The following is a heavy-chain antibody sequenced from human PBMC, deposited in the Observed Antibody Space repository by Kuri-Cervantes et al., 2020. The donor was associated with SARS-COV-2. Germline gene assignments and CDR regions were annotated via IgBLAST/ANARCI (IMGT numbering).Heavy chain of an antibody. CDR2: IFSNDEK. CDR3: AHTAYSSRRRFDY. V-gene: IGHV2-26*01. J-gene: IGHJ4*02. Sequence: SGPTLVKPTETLTLTCTVSGFSLSNARMGVSWIRQPPGKALEWLAHIFSNDEKSYSTSLKSRLTITKDTSKNQVVLTMTNMDPVDTATYYCAHTAYSSRRRFDYWGQGTLVTVSS. CDR1: GFSLSNARMG. D-gene: IGHD6-13*01.